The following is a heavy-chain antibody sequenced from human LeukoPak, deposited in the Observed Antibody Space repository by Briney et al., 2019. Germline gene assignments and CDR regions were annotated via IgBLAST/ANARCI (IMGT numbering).Heavy chain of an antibody. D-gene: IGHD4-17*01. V-gene: IGHV3-66*01. CDR1: GFTVSSNY. CDR2: IYSGGST. CDR3: AKDSPYGDYADFPDY. J-gene: IGHJ4*02. Sequence: PGGSLRLSCAASGFTVSSNYMTWVRQAPGKGLEWVSVIYSGGSTYYADSVKGRFTISRDNSKNTLYLQMNSLRAEDTAVYYCAKDSPYGDYADFPDYWGQGTLVTVSS.